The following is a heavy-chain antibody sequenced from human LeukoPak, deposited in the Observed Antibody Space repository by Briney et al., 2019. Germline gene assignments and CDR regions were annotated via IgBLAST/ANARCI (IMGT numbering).Heavy chain of an antibody. CDR1: GGSISSYY. V-gene: IGHV4-59*08. J-gene: IGHJ6*02. CDR2: IYYSGST. Sequence: SETLSLTCTVSGGSISSYYWSWIRQPPGKGLEWIGYIYYSGSTNYNPSLKSRVTISVDTSKNQFSLKLSSVTAADTAVYYCARPSYYYRRGYSHQHYYGIDGLGQRTTVTGSS. CDR3: ARPSYYYRRGYSHQHYYGIDG. D-gene: IGHD3-22*01.